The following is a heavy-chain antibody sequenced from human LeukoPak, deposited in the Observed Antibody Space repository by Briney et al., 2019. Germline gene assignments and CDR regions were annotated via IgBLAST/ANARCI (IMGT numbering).Heavy chain of an antibody. Sequence: ASVKVSCKASGGTFSSYAISWVRQATGQGLEWMGWMNPNSGNTGYAQKFQGRVTMTRNTSISTAYMELSSLRSEDTAVYYCARGDSLGVAAAGPYYWGQGTLVTVSS. V-gene: IGHV1-8*02. CDR1: GGTFSSYA. CDR2: MNPNSGNT. J-gene: IGHJ4*02. CDR3: ARGDSLGVAAAGPYY. D-gene: IGHD6-13*01.